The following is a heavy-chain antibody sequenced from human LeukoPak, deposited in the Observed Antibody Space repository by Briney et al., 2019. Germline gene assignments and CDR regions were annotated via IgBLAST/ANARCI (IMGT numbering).Heavy chain of an antibody. CDR3: AKDHSYSISQHYFDY. CDR1: EFTFDDYA. D-gene: IGHD6-6*01. J-gene: IGHJ4*02. Sequence: GGSLRLSCAASEFTFDDYAMHWVRQAPGKGLEWVSGISWNSGNIDYADSVKGRFTISRDNAKNSLYLQINSLRAEDTALYYCAKDHSYSISQHYFDYWGQGTLVTVSS. CDR2: ISWNSGNI. V-gene: IGHV3-9*01.